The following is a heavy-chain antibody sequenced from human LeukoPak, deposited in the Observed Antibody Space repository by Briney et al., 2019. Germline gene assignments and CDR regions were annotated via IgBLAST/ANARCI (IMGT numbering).Heavy chain of an antibody. D-gene: IGHD6-13*01. V-gene: IGHV3-11*06. Sequence: GGSLRLSCEASGFTFSDYYMSWTRQAPGKGLEWISYISGSSSHINYADSVKGRFTISRDNAKKSVYLQMDSLRAEDTAVYYCARDQIGSWWGQGTLVIVSS. J-gene: IGHJ4*02. CDR1: GFTFSDYY. CDR2: ISGSSSHI. CDR3: ARDQIGSW.